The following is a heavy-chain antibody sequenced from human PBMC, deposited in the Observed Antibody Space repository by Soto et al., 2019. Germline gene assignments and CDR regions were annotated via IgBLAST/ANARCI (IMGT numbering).Heavy chain of an antibody. CDR3: ARINYYDSSGYYFTALDM. J-gene: IGHJ3*02. Sequence: GGSLRLSCSASGFVFSSSWMHWVRQAPGKGLVWVSRINGDGSTTTYADFVKGRFTISRDNAKNTVTLQMNSLRAEDTAVYYCARINYYDSSGYYFTALDMWGQGTMVTVSS. V-gene: IGHV3-74*01. CDR1: GFVFSSSW. D-gene: IGHD3-22*01. CDR2: INGDGSTT.